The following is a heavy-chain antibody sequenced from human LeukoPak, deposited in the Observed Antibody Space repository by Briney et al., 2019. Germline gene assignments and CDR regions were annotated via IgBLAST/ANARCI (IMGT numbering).Heavy chain of an antibody. D-gene: IGHD2-2*01. J-gene: IGHJ4*02. CDR1: GFTFTTYW. CDR3: ARSGCSSTSCGDY. Sequence: GGSLRLSCAASGFTFTTYWMHWVRQAPGKGLEWVSSISGSSSYIYYADSMKGRFTISRDNAKNSLYLQMNSLRAEDTAVYYCARSGCSSTSCGDYWGQGTLVTVSS. V-gene: IGHV3-21*01. CDR2: ISGSSSYI.